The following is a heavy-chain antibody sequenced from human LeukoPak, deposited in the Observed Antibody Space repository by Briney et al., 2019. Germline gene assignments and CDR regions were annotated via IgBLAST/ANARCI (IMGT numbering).Heavy chain of an antibody. CDR1: GFTFSNSW. CDR2: VNADGSAK. V-gene: IGHV3-7*01. J-gene: IGHJ6*02. Sequence: GGSLRLSCAASGFTFSNSWMSWVRQAPGKGLEWVANVNADGSAKDYVGSVKGRFTISRDNAGNSLYLQMSSLRAEDTAVYYCATYTRWVAGDVWGQGTTVTVSS. CDR3: ATYTRWVAGDV. D-gene: IGHD3-16*01.